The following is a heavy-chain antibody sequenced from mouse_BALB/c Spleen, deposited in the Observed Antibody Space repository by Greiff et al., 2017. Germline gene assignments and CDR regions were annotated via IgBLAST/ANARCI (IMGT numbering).Heavy chain of an antibody. CDR1: GYTFTSYW. J-gene: IGHJ4*01. D-gene: IGHD3-1*01. CDR3: ARGAARATYYAMDY. CDR2: IYPGSGST. V-gene: IGHV1S22*01. Sequence: LQQPGSELVRPGASVKLSCKASGYTFTSYWMHWVKQRPGQGLEWIGNIYPGSGSTNYNEKFKGKATLTADTSSSTAYMQLSSLTSEDSAIYYCARGAARATYYAMDYWGQGTSVTVSS.